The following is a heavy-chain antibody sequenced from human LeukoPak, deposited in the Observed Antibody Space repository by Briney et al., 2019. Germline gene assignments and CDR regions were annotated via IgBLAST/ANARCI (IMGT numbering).Heavy chain of an antibody. J-gene: IGHJ4*02. Sequence: PGGSPRLSCAASGFTFSSYAMSWVRQAPGKGLEWVSAISGSGGSTYYADSVKGRFTISRDNSKNTLYFQMNSLRAEDTAVYYCAKDPSSSWFGDYFVYWDQGTLVTVSS. CDR3: AKDPSSSWFGDYFVY. V-gene: IGHV3-23*01. D-gene: IGHD6-13*01. CDR2: ISGSGGST. CDR1: GFTFSSYA.